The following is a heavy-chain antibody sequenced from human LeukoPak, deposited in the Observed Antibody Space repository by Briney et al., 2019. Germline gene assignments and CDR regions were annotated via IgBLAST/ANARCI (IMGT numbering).Heavy chain of an antibody. D-gene: IGHD3-10*01. CDR2: INHSGAT. V-gene: IGHV4-34*01. CDR1: GGSFSDYY. J-gene: IGHJ6*02. Sequence: SETLSLTCAVYGGSFSDYYWTWIRQSPGKGLEWIGEINHSGATDYNPPLKSRVTISVDTSKNQFSLKVRSVTAADTAVYYCARRVRGVSFYYYNGMDVWGQGTTVTVSS. CDR3: ARRVRGVSFYYYNGMDV.